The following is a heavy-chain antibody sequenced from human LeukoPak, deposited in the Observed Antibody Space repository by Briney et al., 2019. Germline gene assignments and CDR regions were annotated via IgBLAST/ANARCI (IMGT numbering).Heavy chain of an antibody. Sequence: PSETLSLTCTVSGGSISSYYWSWLRQPAGKGLEWIGRIYTSGSTNYNPSLKSRVTMSVDTYNNQFSLKLSSVTAADTAVYYCASGSPIKYSSGWYHPDGYGMDVWGQGTTVTVSS. CDR1: GGSISSYY. CDR3: ASGSPIKYSSGWYHPDGYGMDV. D-gene: IGHD6-19*01. CDR2: IYTSGST. J-gene: IGHJ6*02. V-gene: IGHV4-4*07.